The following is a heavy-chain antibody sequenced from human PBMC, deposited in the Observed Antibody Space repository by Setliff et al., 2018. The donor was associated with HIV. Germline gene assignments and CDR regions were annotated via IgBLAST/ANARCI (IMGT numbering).Heavy chain of an antibody. J-gene: IGHJ6*02. D-gene: IGHD2-15*01. Sequence: GASVKVSCKASGYTFTSYYMHWVRQAPGQGLEWMGIINPSGGSTSYAQKFQGRVTMTRDTSTSTVYMELSSLRSEDTAVYYCTRAGVGVAATSYYYGMDVWGQGTTVTVSS. V-gene: IGHV1-46*01. CDR1: GYTFTSYY. CDR2: INPSGGST. CDR3: TRAGVGVAATSYYYGMDV.